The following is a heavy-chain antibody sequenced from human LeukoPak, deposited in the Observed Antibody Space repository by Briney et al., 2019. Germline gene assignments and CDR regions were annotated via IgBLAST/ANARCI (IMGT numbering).Heavy chain of an antibody. CDR3: ARHRVQSSLTEYFDY. Sequence: SETLSLTCTVLGGSISSSSYYWGWLRQPPGKGLEWIGDIYHSGNTFYNPSLKSRVTISVDTSENQFSLKLSSVTAADTAVFYCARHRVQSSLTEYFDYWGQGTLVTVSS. CDR1: GGSISSSSYY. J-gene: IGHJ4*02. V-gene: IGHV4-39*01. D-gene: IGHD3-16*02. CDR2: IYHSGNT.